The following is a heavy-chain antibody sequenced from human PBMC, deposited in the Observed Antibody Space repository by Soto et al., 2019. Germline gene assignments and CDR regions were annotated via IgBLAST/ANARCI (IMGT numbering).Heavy chain of an antibody. CDR2: IVVASGRT. J-gene: IGHJ6*02. CDR1: GFDFGSFG. CDR3: SADHPHTAIGWPV. Sequence: PSVKVSCKASGFDFGSFGIQFLRQTRGRGLEWIGWIVVASGRTNYARQFQGRVAFSRDMSSTTAYMDLYDLKSDDTAVYFCSADHPHTAIGWPVWGQGTTVTVFS. V-gene: IGHV1-58*02.